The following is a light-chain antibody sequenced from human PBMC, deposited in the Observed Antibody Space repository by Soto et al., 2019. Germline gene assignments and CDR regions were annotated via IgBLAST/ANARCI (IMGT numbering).Light chain of an antibody. CDR1: QGISSY. J-gene: IGKJ3*01. CDR3: QQYYNYPFT. V-gene: IGKV1-8*01. CDR2: AAS. Sequence: AIRMTQSPSSFSASTGDRVTITCRASQGISSYLAWYQQKPGKAPKLLIYAASTLQSEVPSRFSGSGSGTDFTLTISCLQSEDFATYYCQQYYNYPFTFGPGTKVDI.